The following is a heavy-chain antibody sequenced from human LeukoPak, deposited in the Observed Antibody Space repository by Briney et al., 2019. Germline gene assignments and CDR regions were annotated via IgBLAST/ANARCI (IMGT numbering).Heavy chain of an antibody. J-gene: IGHJ4*02. V-gene: IGHV4-59*01. Sequence: SETLSLTCSVSGGSITSYYWSWIRQPPGKGREWIGHVSDGGRTNYSPSLRSRVSISVDTSKNQFSLKLTSVTAADTAVYFCARASTTFDDWGQGTLVTVSS. D-gene: IGHD1-14*01. CDR2: VSDGGRT. CDR1: GGSITSYY. CDR3: ARASTTFDD.